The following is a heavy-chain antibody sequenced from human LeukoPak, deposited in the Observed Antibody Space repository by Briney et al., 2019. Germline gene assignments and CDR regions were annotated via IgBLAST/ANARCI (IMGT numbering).Heavy chain of an antibody. CDR2: IYSGGST. D-gene: IGHD6-19*01. V-gene: IGHV3-66*02. Sequence: GGSLRLSCAASGFTVSSNYMSWVRQAPGKGLGWVSVIYSGGSTYYADSVKGRFTISRDNSKNTLYLQMNSLRAEDTAVYYCARDRQWLVRGLYYYGMDVWGQGTTVTVSS. CDR3: ARDRQWLVRGLYYYGMDV. J-gene: IGHJ6*02. CDR1: GFTVSSNY.